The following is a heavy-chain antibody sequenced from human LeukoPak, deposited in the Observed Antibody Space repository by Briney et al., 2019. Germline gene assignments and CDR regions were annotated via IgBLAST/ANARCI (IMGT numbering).Heavy chain of an antibody. Sequence: PSETLSLTCTVSGGSISSSSYYWGWIRQPPGKGLEWIGEINHSGSTNYNSSLKSRVTISVDTSKNQFSLKLSSVTAADTAVYYCARDPRNSGYDHFDPWGQGTLVTVSS. CDR1: GGSISSSSYY. J-gene: IGHJ5*02. CDR2: INHSGST. D-gene: IGHD5-12*01. V-gene: IGHV4-39*07. CDR3: ARDPRNSGYDHFDP.